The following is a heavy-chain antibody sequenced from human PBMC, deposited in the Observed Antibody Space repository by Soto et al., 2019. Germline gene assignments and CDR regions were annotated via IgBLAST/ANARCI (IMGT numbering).Heavy chain of an antibody. V-gene: IGHV1-69*02. CDR2: IIPVLSMS. CDR1: GDTFSSYT. J-gene: IGHJ4*02. Sequence: QVQLVQSGAEVKKPGSSVKVSCKASGDTFSSYTLVWVRQAPGHGLEWVGRIIPVLSMSNSAPKFQDRVSMFADKSTGTAYMQLRGLRSDDTAVYYCATSYGSGSRPFAYWGQGTLVTVSS. CDR3: ATSYGSGSRPFAY. D-gene: IGHD3-10*01.